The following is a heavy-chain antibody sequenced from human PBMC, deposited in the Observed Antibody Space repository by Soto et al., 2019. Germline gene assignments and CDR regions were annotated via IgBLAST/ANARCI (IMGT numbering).Heavy chain of an antibody. CDR3: ARGPAYYYDSSGYYGDY. D-gene: IGHD3-22*01. CDR1: GCTFSSYA. CDR2: IIPIFGTA. Sequence: SVKVPCKASGCTFSSYAISWLRQAPGQGLEWMGGIIPIFGTANYAQKFQGRVTITADESTSTAYMELSSLRSEDTAVYYCARGPAYYYDSSGYYGDYWGQGTLVTVSS. J-gene: IGHJ4*02. V-gene: IGHV1-69*13.